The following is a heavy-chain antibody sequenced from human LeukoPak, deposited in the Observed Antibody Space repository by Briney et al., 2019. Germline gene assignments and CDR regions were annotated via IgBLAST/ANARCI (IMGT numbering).Heavy chain of an antibody. D-gene: IGHD6-19*01. J-gene: IGHJ4*02. CDR1: GGSFSGYY. CDR2: INHSGST. Sequence: SETLSLTCAVYGGSFSGYYWSWIRQPPGKGLEWIGEINHSGSTNYNPSLKSRVTISVDTSKNQFSLKLSSVTAADTAVYYCARASIAVAAFDYWGQGTLDTVSS. V-gene: IGHV4-34*01. CDR3: ARASIAVAAFDY.